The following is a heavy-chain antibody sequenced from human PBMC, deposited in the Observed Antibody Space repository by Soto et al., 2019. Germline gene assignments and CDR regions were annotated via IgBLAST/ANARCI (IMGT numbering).Heavy chain of an antibody. Sequence: SETLSLTCTVSGGPISSGHYYWSWIRQHPGKGLEWIGCIYYSGSAYYSPSLRSRVTISVDTSKNQFSLKLSSVTAADTAVYFCARDHYYDSSGYPYYYGMDVWGQGTTVTVSS. V-gene: IGHV4-31*03. J-gene: IGHJ6*02. CDR1: GGPISSGHYY. D-gene: IGHD3-22*01. CDR3: ARDHYYDSSGYPYYYGMDV. CDR2: IYYSGSA.